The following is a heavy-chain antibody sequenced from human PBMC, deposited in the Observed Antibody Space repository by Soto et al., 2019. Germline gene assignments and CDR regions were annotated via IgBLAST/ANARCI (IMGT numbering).Heavy chain of an antibody. J-gene: IGHJ5*02. D-gene: IGHD6-6*01. Sequence: QVQLVQSGAEVKKPGASVKDSCKASGYTFTSYGISWVRQAPGQGLEWMGWISAYNGNTNYAQKLQGRVTMTTDTSTTTAYMALRRLRSPATAVYYCARSSGSASWFDPWGQGTMVTVAS. V-gene: IGHV1-18*01. CDR2: ISAYNGNT. CDR3: ARSSGSASWFDP. CDR1: GYTFTSYG.